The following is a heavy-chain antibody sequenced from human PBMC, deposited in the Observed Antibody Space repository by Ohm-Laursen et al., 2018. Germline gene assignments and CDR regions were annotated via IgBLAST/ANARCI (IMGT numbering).Heavy chain of an antibody. Sequence: GTLSLTCSVSGGSISSYYWSWIRQPPGRGLEWIGYIYYNGSTSYKPSLKSRVTISVDTSKNQFSLKLSSVTAADTAVYYCARDTPGYSYEYWGQGTLVTVSS. J-gene: IGHJ4*02. CDR2: IYYNGST. D-gene: IGHD5-18*01. V-gene: IGHV4-59*01. CDR3: ARDTPGYSYEY. CDR1: GGSISSYY.